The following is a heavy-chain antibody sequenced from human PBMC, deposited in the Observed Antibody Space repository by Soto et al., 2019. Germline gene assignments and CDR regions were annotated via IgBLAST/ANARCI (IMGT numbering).Heavy chain of an antibody. V-gene: IGHV1-2*04. D-gene: IGHD3-10*01. CDR2: INPNSGGT. Sequence: GASVKVSCKASGYTFTGYYMHWVRQAPGQGLEWMGWINPNSGGTNYAQKFQGWVTMTRDTSISTAYMELSRLRSDDTAVYYCARAVTMVRGVINLPYTDYFDYWGQGTLVTVSS. J-gene: IGHJ4*02. CDR3: ARAVTMVRGVINLPYTDYFDY. CDR1: GYTFTGYY.